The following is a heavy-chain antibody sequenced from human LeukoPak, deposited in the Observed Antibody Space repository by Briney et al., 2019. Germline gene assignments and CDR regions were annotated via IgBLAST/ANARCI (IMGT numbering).Heavy chain of an antibody. V-gene: IGHV4-39*07. J-gene: IGHJ5*02. CDR1: GGSISSSSYY. Sequence: SETLSLTCTVSGGSISSSSYYWGWIRQPPGKGLEWIGSIYYSGSTYYNPSLKSRVTISVDTSKNQFSLKLSSVTAADTAVYYCASTRGWWGVVDTPRNPAGFDPWGQGTLVTVSS. CDR2: IYYSGST. D-gene: IGHD2-15*01. CDR3: ASTRGWWGVVDTPRNPAGFDP.